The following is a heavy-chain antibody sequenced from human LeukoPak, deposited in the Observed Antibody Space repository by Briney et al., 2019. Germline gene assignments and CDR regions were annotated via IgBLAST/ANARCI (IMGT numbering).Heavy chain of an antibody. CDR2: MNHSGST. CDR1: GGSFSGYY. J-gene: IGHJ6*02. V-gene: IGHV4-34*01. D-gene: IGHD3-3*01. Sequence: PSETLSLTCAVYGGSFSGYYWSLIRQPPGKGLEWIGEMNHSGSTNYNPSLKSRVTISVDTSKNQFSLKLSSVTAADTAVYYCARASRLPITIFGVVNYYYGMDVWGQGTTVTVSS. CDR3: ARASRLPITIFGVVNYYYGMDV.